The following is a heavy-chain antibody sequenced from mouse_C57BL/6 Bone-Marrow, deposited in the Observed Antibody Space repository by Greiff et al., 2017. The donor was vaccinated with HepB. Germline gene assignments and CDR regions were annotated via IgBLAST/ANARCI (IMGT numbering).Heavy chain of an antibody. Sequence: EVNVVEPGPELVKPGASVKISCKASGYSFTGYYMNWVKQSPEKSLEWIGEINPNTGGTTYNQKFKDKATLTVDKSSSTAYMQLKSLTSEDSAVYYCARNYYGPLYYFDYWGQGTTLTVAS. D-gene: IGHD1-1*01. V-gene: IGHV1-42*01. J-gene: IGHJ2*01. CDR3: ARNYYGPLYYFDY. CDR1: GYSFTGYY. CDR2: INPNTGGT.